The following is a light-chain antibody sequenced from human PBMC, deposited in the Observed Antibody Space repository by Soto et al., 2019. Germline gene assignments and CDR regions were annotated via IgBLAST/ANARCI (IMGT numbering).Light chain of an antibody. V-gene: IGKV3-20*01. CDR1: QSVRINY. CDR2: GAS. J-gene: IGKJ5*01. CDR3: QQYGSSPRVT. Sequence: EIVLTQSPGTLSLSPGERATLSCRASQSVRINYLAWYQQKPGQAPRLLIYGASSRATGIPDRFSGSGSGTDFTLTISTLEPEDFAVYYCQQYGSSPRVTFGQGTRLDIK.